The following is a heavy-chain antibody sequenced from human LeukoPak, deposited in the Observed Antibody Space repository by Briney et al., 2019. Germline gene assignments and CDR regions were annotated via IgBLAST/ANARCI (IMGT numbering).Heavy chain of an antibody. CDR3: ARDYPRFDFWSGYYAALDI. CDR1: GGSFSGYY. CDR2: INHSGST. V-gene: IGHV4-34*01. J-gene: IGHJ3*02. Sequence: SETLSLTCAVYGGSFSGYYWSWIRQPPGKGLEWIGEINHSGSTNYNPSLKSRVTISVDTSKNQFPLKLSSVTAADTAVYYCARDYPRFDFWSGYYAALDIWGQGTMVTVSS. D-gene: IGHD3-3*01.